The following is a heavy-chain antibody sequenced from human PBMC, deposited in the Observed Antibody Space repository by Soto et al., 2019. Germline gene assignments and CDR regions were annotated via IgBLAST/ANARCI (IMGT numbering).Heavy chain of an antibody. CDR1: GYTFTSYD. D-gene: IGHD6-6*01. J-gene: IGHJ6*03. Sequence: ASVKVSCKASGYTFTSYDINWVRQATGQGLEWMGWMNPNSGNTGYAQKFQGRVTMTRNTSISTAYMELSSLRSEDTAVYYCARADEYSSLSYYYLDVWGKGTTVTVSS. V-gene: IGHV1-8*01. CDR3: ARADEYSSLSYYYLDV. CDR2: MNPNSGNT.